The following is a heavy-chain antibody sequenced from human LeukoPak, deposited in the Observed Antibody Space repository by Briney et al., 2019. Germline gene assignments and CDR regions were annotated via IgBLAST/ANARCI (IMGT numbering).Heavy chain of an antibody. CDR2: IYHSGST. Sequence: SGTLSLTCAVSGGSIGSSNWWSWVRQPPGKGLEWIGTIYHSGSTNYNPSLKSRVTISVDKSKNQFSLKLSSATAADTAVYYCARDSIFRSAYYYGSGSYYYYYYMDVWGKGTTVTVSS. J-gene: IGHJ6*03. CDR1: GGSIGSSNW. V-gene: IGHV4-4*02. CDR3: ARDSIFRSAYYYGSGSYYYYYYMDV. D-gene: IGHD3-10*01.